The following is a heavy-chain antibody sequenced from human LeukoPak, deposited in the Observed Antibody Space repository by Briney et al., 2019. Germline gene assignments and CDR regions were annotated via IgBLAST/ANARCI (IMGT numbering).Heavy chain of an antibody. Sequence: GESLRISCKGSGYSFTSYWISWVRQMPGKGLEWMGRIDPSDSYINYSPSFQGHVTISADKSISTAYLQWSSLKASDTAMYYCARDIVVVPAAMNYYYGMDVWGKGTTVTVSS. V-gene: IGHV5-10-1*01. CDR2: IDPSDSYI. D-gene: IGHD2-2*01. CDR1: GYSFTSYW. J-gene: IGHJ6*04. CDR3: ARDIVVVPAAMNYYYGMDV.